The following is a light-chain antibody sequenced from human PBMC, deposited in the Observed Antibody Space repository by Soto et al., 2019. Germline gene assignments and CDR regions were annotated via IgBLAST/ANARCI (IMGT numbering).Light chain of an antibody. V-gene: IGLV1-40*01. J-gene: IGLJ1*01. Sequence: QSVLTQPPSVSGAPGQRVTISCTGSSSNIGAGYDVHWYQQLPGTAPKLLIFGNSHRPSGVPDRFSGSKSDTSASLAITGLQAEDEADYYCQSYDTTYVFGTGTKLTVL. CDR2: GNS. CDR3: QSYDTTYV. CDR1: SSNIGAGYD.